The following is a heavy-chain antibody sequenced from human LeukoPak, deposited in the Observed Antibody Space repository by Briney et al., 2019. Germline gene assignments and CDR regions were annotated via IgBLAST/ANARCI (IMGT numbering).Heavy chain of an antibody. CDR1: GYTFTGYY. Sequence: ASVKVSCKASGYTFTGYYMHWVRQAPGQGLEWMGRINPNSGGTNYAQKFQGRVTMTRDTSISTAYMELSRPRSDDTAVYYCARGPYIAAAGVDYWGQGTLVTVSS. D-gene: IGHD6-13*01. CDR2: INPNSGGT. CDR3: ARGPYIAAAGVDY. V-gene: IGHV1-2*06. J-gene: IGHJ4*02.